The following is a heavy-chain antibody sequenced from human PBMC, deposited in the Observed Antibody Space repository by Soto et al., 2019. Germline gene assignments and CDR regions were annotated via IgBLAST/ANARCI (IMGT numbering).Heavy chain of an antibody. Sequence: SATLSRTCGVSGGYGCSGRYYWTWIRQPPGRPLEWIGQIYLSGDTFYNPSLKSRVTLSLDTSKNQFSLKVTSVTAADTAVYFCTRGLRVRVHADTPNWFDTWGQGIPVNVS. CDR2: IYLSGDT. V-gene: IGHV4-61*01. CDR3: TRGLRVRVHADTPNWFDT. CDR1: GGYGCSGRYY. D-gene: IGHD2-15*01. J-gene: IGHJ5*02.